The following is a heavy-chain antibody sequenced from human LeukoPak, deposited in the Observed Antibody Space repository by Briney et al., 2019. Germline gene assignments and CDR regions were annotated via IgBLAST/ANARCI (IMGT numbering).Heavy chain of an antibody. V-gene: IGHV5-51*01. CDR2: IYPGDSDT. CDR3: ARLAERGSSCFDY. D-gene: IGHD6-13*01. Sequence: GESPKISCKGSGYSFTSYCIGWVRQMPGKGLEWMGIIYPGDSDTRYSPSFQGQVTISADKSISPAYLQWSSLKASDTAMYYCARLAERGSSCFDYWGQGTLVTVSS. CDR1: GYSFTSYC. J-gene: IGHJ4*02.